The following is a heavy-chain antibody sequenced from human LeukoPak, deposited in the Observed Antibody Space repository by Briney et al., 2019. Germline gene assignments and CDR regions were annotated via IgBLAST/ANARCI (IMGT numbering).Heavy chain of an antibody. Sequence: SETLSLTCTVSGGSISSSSYYWGWIRQPPGKGLEWIGSIYYSGSTYYNPSLKSRVTISVDTSKNQFSLKLSSVTAADTAVYYCAGGYSDDYGDFYVFDPWGQGTLVTVSS. V-gene: IGHV4-39*07. D-gene: IGHD4-17*01. CDR1: GGSISSSSYY. CDR2: IYYSGST. J-gene: IGHJ5*02. CDR3: AGGYSDDYGDFYVFDP.